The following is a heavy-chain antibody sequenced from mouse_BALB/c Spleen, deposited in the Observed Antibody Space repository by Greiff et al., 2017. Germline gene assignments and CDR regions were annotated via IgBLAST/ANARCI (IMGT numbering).Heavy chain of an antibody. CDR2: IDPENGNT. J-gene: IGHJ3*01. CDR1: GFNIKDYY. V-gene: IGHV14-1*02. D-gene: IGHD2-14*01. CDR3: APYYRYDGFAY. Sequence: EVQLQESGAELVRPGALVKLSCKASGFNIKDYYMHWVKQRPEQGLEWIGWIDPENGNTIYDPKFQGKASITADTSSNTAYLQLSSLTSEDTAVYYCAPYYRYDGFAYWGQGTLVTVSA.